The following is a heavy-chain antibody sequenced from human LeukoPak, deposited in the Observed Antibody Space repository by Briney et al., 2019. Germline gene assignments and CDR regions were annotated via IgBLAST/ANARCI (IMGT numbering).Heavy chain of an antibody. D-gene: IGHD3-16*02. CDR1: GYTFTSYD. Sequence: ASVKVSCKASGYTFTSYDINWVRQAPGQGLEWMGWISAYNGNTNYAQKLQGRVTMTTDTSTSTAYMELRSLRSDDTAVYYCARDYDYVWGSYRYFGYWGQGTLVTVSS. CDR2: ISAYNGNT. V-gene: IGHV1-18*01. CDR3: ARDYDYVWGSYRYFGY. J-gene: IGHJ4*02.